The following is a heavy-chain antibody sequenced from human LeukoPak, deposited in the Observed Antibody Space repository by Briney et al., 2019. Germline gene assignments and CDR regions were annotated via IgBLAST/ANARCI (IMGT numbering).Heavy chain of an antibody. CDR2: IIPILGIA. V-gene: IGHV1-69*04. J-gene: IGHJ4*02. D-gene: IGHD6-19*01. Sequence: ASVKVSCKASGGTFSSYAISWVRQAPGQGLEWMGRIIPILGIANYAQKFQGRVTITADKSTSTAYMELSSLRSEDTAVYYCARDHSSGWYGHWGQGTLVTVSS. CDR3: ARDHSSGWYGH. CDR1: GGTFSSYA.